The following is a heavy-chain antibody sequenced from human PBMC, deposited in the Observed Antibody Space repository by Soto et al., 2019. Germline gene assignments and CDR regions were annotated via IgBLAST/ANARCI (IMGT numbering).Heavy chain of an antibody. Sequence: EVQRVESGGGLVKPGGSRRLSCAAAGFTFSTYRMNWVRQAPGKGLEWVSLISTSSSYIYYADSVKGRFTISRDNAKKSRYLQMNSRRAEDTAVYYCARVALEVVPAAKDYWGQGILVPVSS. V-gene: IGHV3-21*01. CDR1: GFTFSTYR. J-gene: IGHJ4*02. CDR3: ARVALEVVPAAKDY. D-gene: IGHD2-2*01. CDR2: ISTSSSYI.